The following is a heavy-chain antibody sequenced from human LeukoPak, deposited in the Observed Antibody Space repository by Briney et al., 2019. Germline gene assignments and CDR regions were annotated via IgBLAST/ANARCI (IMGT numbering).Heavy chain of an antibody. V-gene: IGHV1-2*02. J-gene: IGHJ4*02. CDR1: GYTFTGYY. CDR2: INPNSGGT. Sequence: ASVKVSCKASGYTFTGYYMHWVRQAPGQGLELMGWINPNSGGTNYAQKFQGRVTMTRDTSISTAYMELSRLRSDDTAVYYCARTGYSYGYSPVDYWGQGTLVTVSS. CDR3: ARTGYSYGYSPVDY. D-gene: IGHD5-18*01.